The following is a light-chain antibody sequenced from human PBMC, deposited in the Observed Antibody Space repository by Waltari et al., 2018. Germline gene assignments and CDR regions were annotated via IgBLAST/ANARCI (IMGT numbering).Light chain of an antibody. Sequence: SSELTQDPAVSVALGQTVRITCPGDSLRRYFARWYQQKPGQAPVLVMYGKNIRPSGIPDRISGSRSGNTASLTITGTQAEDEADYYCNSRDTNNHWVFGGGTKLTVL. V-gene: IGLV3-19*01. J-gene: IGLJ3*02. CDR3: NSRDTNNHWV. CDR1: SLRRYF. CDR2: GKN.